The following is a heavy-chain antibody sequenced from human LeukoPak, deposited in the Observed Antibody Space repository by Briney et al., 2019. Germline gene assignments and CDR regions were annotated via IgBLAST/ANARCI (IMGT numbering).Heavy chain of an antibody. Sequence: GGSLRLSCAASGYTFSTNWMNWVRQAPGKGLEWVANINQDGSRTQYVDSVKGRFTISKDNTNNILYLQMNSLRAEDTAVYCCARLSSAANDYWGQGTLVTVSS. D-gene: IGHD2-15*01. CDR2: INQDGSRT. CDR3: ARLSSAANDY. CDR1: GYTFSTNW. J-gene: IGHJ4*02. V-gene: IGHV3-7*01.